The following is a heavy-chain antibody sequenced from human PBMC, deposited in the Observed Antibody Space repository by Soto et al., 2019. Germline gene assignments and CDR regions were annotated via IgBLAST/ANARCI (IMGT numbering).Heavy chain of an antibody. J-gene: IGHJ5*02. CDR2: IVPISHIS. D-gene: IGHD4-17*01. CDR1: GGTFSSYA. CDR3: TRDERTSMTTTIPFAP. Sequence: VQLIQSGADVKKPGSSVKVSCKASGGTFSSYALSWVRQAPGQGLAWMGGIVPISHISNYSQKFQGRVTISADDSTSTAYMELSSLRSEDTAVYYCTRDERTSMTTTIPFAPWGQGTLGTVSS. V-gene: IGHV1-69*01.